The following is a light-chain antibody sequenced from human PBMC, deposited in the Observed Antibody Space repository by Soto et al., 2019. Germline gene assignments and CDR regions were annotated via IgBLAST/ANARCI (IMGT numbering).Light chain of an antibody. J-gene: IGKJ1*01. V-gene: IGKV3-20*01. Sequence: EIVLTQSPGILSLSPGEGATLSCRASQTVDRNYFAWYQQKPGQAPRLLIYGISSRATGIPDRFRGSGSGTDFTLTISRLEPEDFAVYYCQQYGSLPRTFGQGTKVEIK. CDR1: QTVDRNY. CDR3: QQYGSLPRT. CDR2: GIS.